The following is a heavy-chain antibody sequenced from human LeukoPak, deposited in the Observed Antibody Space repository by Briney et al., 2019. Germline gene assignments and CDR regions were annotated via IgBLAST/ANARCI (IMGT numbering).Heavy chain of an antibody. V-gene: IGHV4-59*12. CDR3: ARFTAAGPYYFDY. CDR1: GGSISSYY. D-gene: IGHD6-13*01. CDR2: IYYSGST. Sequence: SETLSLTCTVSGGSISSYYWSWIRQPPGKGLEWIGYIYYSGSTYYNPSLKSRVTISVDTSKNQFSLKLSSVTAADTAVYYCARFTAAGPYYFDYWGQGTLVTVFS. J-gene: IGHJ4*02.